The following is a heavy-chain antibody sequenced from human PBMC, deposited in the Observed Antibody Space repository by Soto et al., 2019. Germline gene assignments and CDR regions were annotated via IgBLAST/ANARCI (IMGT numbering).Heavy chain of an antibody. Sequence: QVQLVQSGAEVKKPGSSVKVSCKASGGTFSTYSITWVRQAPGQGLEWLGGIIPIFGTTDYARKFQGRVTITAAESTSTVFIQLTSLTSEDTAVYYCARGVGAYYFDSLGQGTLVTVSS. J-gene: IGHJ4*02. CDR1: GGTFSTYS. V-gene: IGHV1-69*01. D-gene: IGHD1-26*01. CDR2: IIPIFGTT. CDR3: ARGVGAYYFDS.